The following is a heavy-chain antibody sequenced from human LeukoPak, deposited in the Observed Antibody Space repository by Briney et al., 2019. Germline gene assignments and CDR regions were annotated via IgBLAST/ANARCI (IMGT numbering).Heavy chain of an antibody. D-gene: IGHD2-21*02. Sequence: ASVKVSCKASGYTFTNYAMNWVRQAPGQGLEWMGWISAYNGNTNYAQKLQGRVTMTTDTSTSTAYMELRSLRSDDTAVYYCARAKCGGDCSFDPWGQGTLVTVSS. CDR1: GYTFTNYA. CDR3: ARAKCGGDCSFDP. CDR2: ISAYNGNT. J-gene: IGHJ5*02. V-gene: IGHV1-18*01.